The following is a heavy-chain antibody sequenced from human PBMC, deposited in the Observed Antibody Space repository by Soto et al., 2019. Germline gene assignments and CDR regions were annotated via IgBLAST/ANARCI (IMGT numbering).Heavy chain of an antibody. J-gene: IGHJ3*02. V-gene: IGHV3-11*01. CDR2: ISSSGSTI. Sequence: GGSLRLSCAASGFTFSDYYMSWIRQAPGKGLEWVSYISSSGSTIYYADSVKGRFTISRDNAKNSLYLQMNSLRAEDTAVYYCARSFLWEPGEDAFDIWGQGTMVTVSS. CDR3: ARSFLWEPGEDAFDI. CDR1: GFTFSDYY. D-gene: IGHD1-26*01.